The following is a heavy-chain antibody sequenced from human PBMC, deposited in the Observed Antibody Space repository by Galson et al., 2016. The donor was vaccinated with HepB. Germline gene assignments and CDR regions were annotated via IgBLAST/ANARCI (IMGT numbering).Heavy chain of an antibody. J-gene: IGHJ4*02. V-gene: IGHV3-30*04. Sequence: EWMAVISYDGSTKYYAESVEGRFTISRDNSKNTLYLQMNSLRGEDTAIYYCARADFVGATPLGYWGQGMLVSVSS. CDR2: ISYDGSTK. D-gene: IGHD1-26*01. CDR3: ARADFVGATPLGY.